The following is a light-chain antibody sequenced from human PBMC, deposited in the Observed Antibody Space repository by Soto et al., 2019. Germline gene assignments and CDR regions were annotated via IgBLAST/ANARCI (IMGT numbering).Light chain of an antibody. CDR1: QSISSW. V-gene: IGKV1-5*03. CDR3: QQYNDYSPYT. CDR2: KAS. Sequence: DIKMTQSPSTLSASVGDRVTITCRASQSISSWLAWYQQKPGKAPKLLIYKASSLESGVPSSFSGSGSGTEFTLTISSLQPDDFATYYCQQYNDYSPYTFGQGTKLEIK. J-gene: IGKJ2*01.